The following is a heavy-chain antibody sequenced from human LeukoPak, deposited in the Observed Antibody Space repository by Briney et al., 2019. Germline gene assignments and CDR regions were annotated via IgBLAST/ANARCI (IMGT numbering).Heavy chain of an antibody. Sequence: GRSLRLSCAASGFTFSSYGMHWVRQAPGKGLEWVAFIRYDGSNKYYADSVKGRFTISRDNSKNTLYLQMNSLRAEDTAVYYCAKDIAVDIVASIGFDYWGQGTLVTVSS. CDR1: GFTFSSYG. D-gene: IGHD5-12*01. J-gene: IGHJ4*02. CDR3: AKDIAVDIVASIGFDY. CDR2: IRYDGSNK. V-gene: IGHV3-30*02.